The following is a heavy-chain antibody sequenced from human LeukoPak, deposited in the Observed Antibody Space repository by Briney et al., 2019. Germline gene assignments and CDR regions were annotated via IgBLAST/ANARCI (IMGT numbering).Heavy chain of an antibody. D-gene: IGHD3-22*01. V-gene: IGHV1-46*01. CDR2: INPSGVTT. J-gene: IGHJ4*02. Sequence: ASVKVSCKASGYTFTSYYMHWVRQAPGQGLEWMGIINPSGVTTNYAQKFQGRVAVTRDTSTSTVYMELSSLTSEDTAVYYCARDPYDSSGYYYFDYWGQGTLVTVSS. CDR1: GYTFTSYY. CDR3: ARDPYDSSGYYYFDY.